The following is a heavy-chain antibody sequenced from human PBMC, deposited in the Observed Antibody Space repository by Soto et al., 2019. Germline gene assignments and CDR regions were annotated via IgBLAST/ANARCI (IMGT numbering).Heavy chain of an antibody. J-gene: IGHJ4*02. CDR2: IIPIFGTA. D-gene: IGHD6-6*01. V-gene: IGHV1-69*13. CDR3: AIEYSSSPPYYPIGY. Sequence: SVKVSCKASGGTFSSYSICWVRQAPGQGLEWMGGIIPIFGTANYAQKFQGRVTITADESTSTAYMELSSLRSEDTAVYYCAIEYSSSPPYYPIGYWGQGTLVTVPQ. CDR1: GGTFSSYS.